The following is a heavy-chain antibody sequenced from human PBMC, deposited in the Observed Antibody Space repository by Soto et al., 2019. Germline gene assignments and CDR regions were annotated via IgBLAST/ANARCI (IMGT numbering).Heavy chain of an antibody. CDR1: GVSITSHY. CDR2: TYFRGSA. V-gene: IGHV4-59*11. CDR3: ARDLRSRGWFDP. J-gene: IGHJ5*02. Sequence: SETLSLTCDVSGVSITSHYWNWIRQSPGMGLEWIGSTYFRGSASYNPSRKSRVTISLDTSKDQLSLTLGAVTAADSAVYYCARDLRSRGWFDPWGPGILVTVSS.